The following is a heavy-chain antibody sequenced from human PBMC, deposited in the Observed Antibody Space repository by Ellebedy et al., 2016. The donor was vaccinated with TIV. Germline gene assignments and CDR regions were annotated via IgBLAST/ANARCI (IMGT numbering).Heavy chain of an antibody. CDR3: AREFRVGTTTGFGY. J-gene: IGHJ4*02. Sequence: GGSLRLXXKGSGYSFTSYWIYWVRQMPGKGLEWMAKIDPSDSYSKYSPSFQGHVTISADKSISTAYLHWSSLKASDTAMYYCAREFRVGTTTGFGYWGQGTLVTVSS. CDR1: GYSFTSYW. V-gene: IGHV5-10-1*01. D-gene: IGHD1-26*01. CDR2: IDPSDSYS.